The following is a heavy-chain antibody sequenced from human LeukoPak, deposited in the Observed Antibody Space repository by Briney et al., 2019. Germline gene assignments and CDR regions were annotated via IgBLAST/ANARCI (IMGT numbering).Heavy chain of an antibody. J-gene: IGHJ4*02. CDR1: GFNFQYAW. D-gene: IGHD4-23*01. CDR3: TSLVGSPTY. V-gene: IGHV3-15*01. CDR2: IKSIRDGETT. Sequence: PGGSLRLSCAGSGFNFQYAWMTWVRQAPGKGLEWVGRIKSIRDGETTDYAALVKSRFSISRDDSKNTVYLQMNSLRTEDTAMYYCTSLVGSPTYWGQGTLVTVSS.